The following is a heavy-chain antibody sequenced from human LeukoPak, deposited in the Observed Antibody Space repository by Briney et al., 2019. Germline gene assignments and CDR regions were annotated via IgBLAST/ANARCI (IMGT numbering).Heavy chain of an antibody. D-gene: IGHD3-10*01. CDR3: ARTIRITMVRGVPPLYYFDY. CDR1: GGTFSTNP. Sequence: ASVKVSCKASGGTFSTNPISWVRQATGQGLEWMGWMNPNSGNTGYAQKFQGRVTMTRNTSISTAYMELSSLRSEDTAVYYCARTIRITMVRGVPPLYYFDYWGQGTLVTVSS. CDR2: MNPNSGNT. V-gene: IGHV1-8*01. J-gene: IGHJ4*02.